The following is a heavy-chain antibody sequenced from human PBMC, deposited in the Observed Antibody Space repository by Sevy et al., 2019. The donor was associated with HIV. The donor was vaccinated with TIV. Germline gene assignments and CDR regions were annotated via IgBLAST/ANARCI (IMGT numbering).Heavy chain of an antibody. Sequence: GGSLRLSCAASGFTFSSYSMNWVRQAPGKGLEWLSCITSSSSYIDYADSVRGRFTISRDNTRNSLYVQMNSLRDEDTAVYCCARGSGSGSWLIDYWGQGTLVTVSS. CDR2: ITSSSSYI. CDR1: GFTFSSYS. V-gene: IGHV3-48*02. J-gene: IGHJ4*02. D-gene: IGHD6-13*01. CDR3: ARGSGSGSWLIDY.